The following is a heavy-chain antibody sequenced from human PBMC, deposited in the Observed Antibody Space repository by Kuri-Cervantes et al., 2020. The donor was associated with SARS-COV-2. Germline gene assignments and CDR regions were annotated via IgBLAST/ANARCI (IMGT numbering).Heavy chain of an antibody. J-gene: IGHJ4*02. Sequence: SETLSLTCAVYGGSFSGYYWSWIRQPPGKGLEWIGEINHSGSTNYNPSLKSRVTISVDTSKNQFSLKLSSVTAADTAVYYCARISQQLGAAPFDYWGQGTLVTVSS. CDR1: GGSFSGYY. D-gene: IGHD6-13*01. V-gene: IGHV4-34*01. CDR2: INHSGST. CDR3: ARISQQLGAAPFDY.